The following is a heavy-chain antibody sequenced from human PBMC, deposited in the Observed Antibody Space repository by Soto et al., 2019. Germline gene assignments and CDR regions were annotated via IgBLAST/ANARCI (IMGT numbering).Heavy chain of an antibody. CDR3: ARDLWNLKVKDDY. CDR2: MNPNSGNT. Sequence: ASVKLSCKASGYTFTSYYMHWVRQAPGQGLEWMGWMNPNSGNTGYAQKFQGRVTMTRNTSISTAYMELSSLRSEDTAVYYCARDLWNLKVKDDYWGQGTLVTVSS. J-gene: IGHJ4*02. D-gene: IGHD1-7*01. CDR1: GYTFTSYY. V-gene: IGHV1-8*02.